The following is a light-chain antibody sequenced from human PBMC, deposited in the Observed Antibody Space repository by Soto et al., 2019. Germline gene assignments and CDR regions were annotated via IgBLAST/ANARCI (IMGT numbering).Light chain of an antibody. CDR3: TSYTSSGNYV. CDR1: SSDVGAYDY. V-gene: IGLV2-14*01. CDR2: DVS. Sequence: QSVLTQPASVSGSPGQSIAISCTGTSSDVGAYDYVSWYQQHPGKAPKLMIYDVSNRPSGASNRFSGSKSANTASLTISGLQAEDEADYYGTSYTSSGNYVFGTGTKVTVL. J-gene: IGLJ1*01.